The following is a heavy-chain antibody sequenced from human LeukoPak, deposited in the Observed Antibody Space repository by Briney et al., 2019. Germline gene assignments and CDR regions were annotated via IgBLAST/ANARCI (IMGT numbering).Heavy chain of an antibody. CDR1: GFTFSSYA. CDR2: ISYDGSNK. V-gene: IGHV3-30-3*01. J-gene: IGHJ4*02. CDR3: AREPLFDY. Sequence: PGGSLRLSCAASGFTFSSYAMHWVRQASGKGLEWVAVISYDGSNKYYADSVKGRFTISRDNSKNTLYLQMNSLRAEDTAVYYCAREPLFDYWGQGTLVTVSS.